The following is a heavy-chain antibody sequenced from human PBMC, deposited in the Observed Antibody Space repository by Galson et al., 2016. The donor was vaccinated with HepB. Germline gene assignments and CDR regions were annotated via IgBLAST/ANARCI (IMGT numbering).Heavy chain of an antibody. Sequence: ETLSLTCTVSGGSISNYYWSWIRQPAGKGLEWIGHICTSGSTNYNPSLKSRVTMSVDTSKNQFSLKLSSVTAADTAVYYCARDLYSYGYRNYFDYWGQGTLVTVSS. CDR1: GGSISNYY. CDR3: ARDLYSYGYRNYFDY. D-gene: IGHD5-18*01. CDR2: ICTSGST. J-gene: IGHJ4*02. V-gene: IGHV4-4*07.